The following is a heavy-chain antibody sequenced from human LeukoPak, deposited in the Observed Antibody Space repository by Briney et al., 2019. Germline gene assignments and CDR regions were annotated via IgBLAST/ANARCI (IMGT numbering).Heavy chain of an antibody. CDR1: RVTFRVAW. V-gene: IGHV3-15*01. CDR2: IKSKHDGGTT. J-gene: IGHJ4*02. Sequence: NPGGSLRLSCAPSRVTFRVAWIAWVRQAPGKGLEWGGRIKSKHDGGTTDYAAPVKGRFTVSRDANRNTLYLQISILKNEATAVYYCTTSYIHYGALGYWGQGTLVTVSS. D-gene: IGHD4/OR15-4a*01. CDR3: TTSYIHYGALGY.